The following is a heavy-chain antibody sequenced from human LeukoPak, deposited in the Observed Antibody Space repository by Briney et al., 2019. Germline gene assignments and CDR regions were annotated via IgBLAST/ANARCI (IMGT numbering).Heavy chain of an antibody. V-gene: IGHV3-23*01. CDR3: AKDHKGYYYGMDV. CDR1: GFTFSSYA. J-gene: IGHJ6*02. Sequence: PGGSLRLSCAASGFTFSSYAMSWVRQAPGKGLEWVSGISLSGNTTYHADSVKGRFIISRDNSKNTLYLQVTRLRAEDTAVYYCAKDHKGYYYGMDVWGQGTTVTVSS. CDR2: ISLSGNTT.